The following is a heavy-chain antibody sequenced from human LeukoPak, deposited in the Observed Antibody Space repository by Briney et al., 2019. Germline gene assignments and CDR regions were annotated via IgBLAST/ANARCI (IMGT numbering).Heavy chain of an antibody. V-gene: IGHV3-33*01. CDR2: IWYDGSNK. CDR3: ARDLEEERYYYYGMDV. J-gene: IGHJ6*02. Sequence: GGSLRLSCAASGFTFSSYGMHWVRQAPGKGLEWVAVIWYDGSNKYYADSVKGRFTISRDNSKNTLYLQMNSLRAEDTAVYYCARDLEEERYYYYGMDVWGQGTTVTVSS. CDR1: GFTFSSYG. D-gene: IGHD1-1*01.